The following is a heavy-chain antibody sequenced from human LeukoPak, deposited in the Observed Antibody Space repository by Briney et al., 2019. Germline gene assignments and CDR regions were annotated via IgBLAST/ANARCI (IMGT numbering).Heavy chain of an antibody. CDR1: GFTFSSYA. CDR2: ISYDGSNK. Sequence: PGGSLRLSCAASGFTFSSYAMHWVRQAPGKGLEWVAVISYDGSNKYYADSVKGRFTISRDNSKNTLYLQMNSLRAEDTAVYYCARGCYGSGNYFDYWGQGTLVTVSS. V-gene: IGHV3-30-3*01. D-gene: IGHD3-10*01. J-gene: IGHJ4*02. CDR3: ARGCYGSGNYFDY.